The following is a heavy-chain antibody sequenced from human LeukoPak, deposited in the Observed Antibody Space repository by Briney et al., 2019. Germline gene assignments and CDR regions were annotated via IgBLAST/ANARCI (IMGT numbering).Heavy chain of an antibody. CDR3: ARGYSSSWYSV. CDR2: INHSGST. J-gene: IGHJ6*04. V-gene: IGHV4-34*01. D-gene: IGHD6-13*01. CDR1: GGSFSGYY. Sequence: SETLSLTCAVYGGSFSGYYWSWIRQPPGKGLEWIGEINHSGSTNFNPSLKSRVTISVDTSKNQFSLKLSSVTAADTAVYYCARGYSSSWYSVWGKGTTVTVSS.